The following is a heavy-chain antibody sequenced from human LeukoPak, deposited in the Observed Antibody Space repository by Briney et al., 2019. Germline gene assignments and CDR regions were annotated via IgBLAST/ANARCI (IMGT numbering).Heavy chain of an antibody. CDR3: TADLPSWNDYYYYYMDV. D-gene: IGHD1-1*01. Sequence: GGSLRLSCSASGFTFSNAWMSWVCQAPGKGLEWIGRIKRKTDGGTTDYAAPVKGRFSISRDDSKNTLYLQMNSLKAEDTALYYCTADLPSWNDYYYYYMDVWGKGTTVTVSS. V-gene: IGHV3-15*01. J-gene: IGHJ6*03. CDR2: IKRKTDGGTT. CDR1: GFTFSNAW.